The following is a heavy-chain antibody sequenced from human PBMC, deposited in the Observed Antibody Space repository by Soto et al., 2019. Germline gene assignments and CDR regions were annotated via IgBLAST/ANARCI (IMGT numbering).Heavy chain of an antibody. CDR1: GGSFSGYA. V-gene: IGHV1-69*13. J-gene: IGHJ4*02. CDR3: ARASYCSSTSCGSDY. D-gene: IGHD2-2*01. CDR2: IIPIFGTA. Sequence: SVKVSCKASGGSFSGYAISWVRQAPGQGLEWMGGIIPIFGTANYAQKFQGRVTITADESTSTAYMELSSLRSEDTAVYYCARASYCSSTSCGSDYWGQGTLVTVSS.